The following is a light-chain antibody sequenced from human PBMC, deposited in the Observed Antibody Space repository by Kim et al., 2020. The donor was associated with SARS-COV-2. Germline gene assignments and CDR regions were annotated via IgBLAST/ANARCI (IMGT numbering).Light chain of an antibody. V-gene: IGKV3-20*01. CDR1: QSVSSSY. J-gene: IGKJ2*02. Sequence: LWPGERGPRACRARQSVSSSYLAGDQQKPGQAPRLLSYGASSRATGISDRFRGSGAGTDFTLTISRLEPEDFAVYYCQQYGNSPRTFGQGTKLEI. CDR2: GAS. CDR3: QQYGNSPRT.